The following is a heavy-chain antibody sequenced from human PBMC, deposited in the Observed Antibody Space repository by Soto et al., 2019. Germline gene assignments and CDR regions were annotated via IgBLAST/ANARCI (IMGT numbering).Heavy chain of an antibody. J-gene: IGHJ4*02. CDR2: IYYSGST. D-gene: IGHD5-18*01. CDR3: ARSEGYSYGY. Sequence: SETLSLTCTVSGGSISSSSYYWGWIRQPPGKGLEWIGSIYYSGSTYYNPSLKSRVTISVDTSKNQFSLKLSSVTAADTAVYYCARSEGYSYGYWGQGTLVTVSS. V-gene: IGHV4-39*01. CDR1: GGSISSSSYY.